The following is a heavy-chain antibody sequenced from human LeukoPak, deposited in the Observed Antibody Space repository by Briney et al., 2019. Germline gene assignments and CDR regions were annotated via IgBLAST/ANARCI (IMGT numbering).Heavy chain of an antibody. J-gene: IGHJ3*01. CDR1: GFNFGDYA. CDR2: INWGSDFI. CDR3: AKDLARTTSPRVYGLDF. V-gene: IGHV3-9*01. Sequence: GRSLRLSCAGSGFNFGDYAIHWVRQAPGKGLEWVAGINWGSDFIAYADSVRGRFTISRDNANNYVYLQMSSLGPEDTALYYCAKDLARTTSPRVYGLDFWGQGTVVTVSS. D-gene: IGHD1-7*01.